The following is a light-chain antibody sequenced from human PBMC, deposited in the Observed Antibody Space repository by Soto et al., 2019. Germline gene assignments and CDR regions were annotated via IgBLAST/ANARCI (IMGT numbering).Light chain of an antibody. CDR3: SSYTCNRTHV. CDR1: SSDVGGYKY. Sequence: QSVLTQPASVSGSPGQSITISCTGTSSDVGGYKYVSWYQHHAGKAPKLIIYHVSDRPSGVSNSFSGSKSGNTASLTISGLQVEDEADYYCSSYTCNRTHVFGTGTKLTVL. V-gene: IGLV2-14*03. J-gene: IGLJ1*01. CDR2: HVS.